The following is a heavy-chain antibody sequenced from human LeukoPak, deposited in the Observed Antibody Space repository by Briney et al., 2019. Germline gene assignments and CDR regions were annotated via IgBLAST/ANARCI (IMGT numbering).Heavy chain of an antibody. CDR3: ARNEDGDLFDY. J-gene: IGHJ4*02. D-gene: IGHD4-17*01. V-gene: IGHV3-21*01. CDR1: GVTFSSYS. CDR2: ISSSSSYI. Sequence: GGSLRLSCAASGVTFSSYSMNWVRQAPGKGLEWVSSISSSSSYIYYADSVKGRFTISRDNAKNSLYLQMNSLRAEDTAVYYCARNEDGDLFDYWGQGTLVTVSS.